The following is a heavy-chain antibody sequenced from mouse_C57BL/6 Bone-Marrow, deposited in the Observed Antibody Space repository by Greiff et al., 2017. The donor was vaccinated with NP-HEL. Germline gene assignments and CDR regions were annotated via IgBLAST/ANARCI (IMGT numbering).Heavy chain of an antibody. CDR3: ARQRGYFYWYFDV. CDR2: LNPSSGYT. Sequence: QVQLQQSGAELAKPGASVKLSCKASGYTFTSYWMHWVKQRPGQGLEWIGYLNPSSGYTKYNQKFKDKATLTADKSSSTAYMQLSSLTYADSAVYYCARQRGYFYWYFDVWGTGTTVTVSS. CDR1: GYTFTSYW. V-gene: IGHV1-7*01. D-gene: IGHD2-3*01. J-gene: IGHJ1*03.